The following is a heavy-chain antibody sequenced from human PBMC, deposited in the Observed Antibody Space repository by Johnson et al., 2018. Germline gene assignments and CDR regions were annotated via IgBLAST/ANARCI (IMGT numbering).Heavy chain of an antibody. Sequence: QVQLVQSGAEVKKPGSSVKVSCKASGGTFSNYAINWVRQAPGQGLEWVGGIIPFFATANYAQKFEGRVTITADKSTSTAYMELSSLRSEDTAVYYCASCSDCGADCYYWFDPWGQGTLVTVSS. J-gene: IGHJ5*02. D-gene: IGHD2-21*02. V-gene: IGHV1-69*14. CDR2: IIPFFATA. CDR3: ASCSDCGADCYYWFDP. CDR1: GGTFSNYA.